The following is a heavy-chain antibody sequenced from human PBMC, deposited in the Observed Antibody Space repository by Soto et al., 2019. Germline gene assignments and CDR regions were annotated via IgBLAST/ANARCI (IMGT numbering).Heavy chain of an antibody. CDR1: GYSFTSYW. CDR3: ASGMPTQLVGAFDI. D-gene: IGHD6-6*01. Sequence: GESLKISCKGSGYSFTSYWIGWVRQMPGKGLEWVGIIYPGDSDTRYSPSFQGQVTISDDKSISTAYLQWSSLKASDTASDYCASGMPTQLVGAFDIWGQGTMVTVSS. J-gene: IGHJ3*02. CDR2: IYPGDSDT. V-gene: IGHV5-51*01.